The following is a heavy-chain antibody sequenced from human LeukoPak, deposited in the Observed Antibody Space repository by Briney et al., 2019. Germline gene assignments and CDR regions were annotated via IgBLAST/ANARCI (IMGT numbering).Heavy chain of an antibody. Sequence: PGGSLRLSCEGSGFTFSNYWMGWVRQAPGKGLQWVANIKTDGSEKYYVDSVKGRFTISRDNAKNSLYLQMNSQRAEDTAVYYCATYSSLNRREFQFWGQGTLLTVSS. CDR2: IKTDGSEK. V-gene: IGHV3-7*01. CDR3: ATYSSLNRREFQF. CDR1: GFTFSNYW. D-gene: IGHD3-22*01. J-gene: IGHJ1*01.